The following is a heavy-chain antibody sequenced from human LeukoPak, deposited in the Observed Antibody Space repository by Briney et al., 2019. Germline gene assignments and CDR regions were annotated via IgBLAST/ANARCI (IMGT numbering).Heavy chain of an antibody. J-gene: IGHJ4*02. D-gene: IGHD1-26*01. V-gene: IGHV3-7*01. CDR1: GFTFTSYW. CDR2: INEDGSEK. Sequence: PGGSLRLSCAASGFTFTSYWMTWARQAPGKGLEGVANINEDGSEKYYLGSVEGRFTISRDNAKNSLYLEMSSLRAEDTAVYYCARDATRGGDFDYWGQGTLVTVSS. CDR3: ARDATRGGDFDY.